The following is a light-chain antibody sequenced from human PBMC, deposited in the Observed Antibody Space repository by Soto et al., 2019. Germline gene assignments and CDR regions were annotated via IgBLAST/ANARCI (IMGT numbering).Light chain of an antibody. J-gene: IGLJ1*01. CDR2: DVS. CDR3: CSYAGDSYV. Sequence: QSALTQPASVSGSPGQSITISCTGTSGDVGNYNLASWYQQHPGKAPKLMIYDVSKRPSGVSNRFSGSKSGNTASLTISGLQADDEADYYCCSYAGDSYVFGTGTKVTVL. V-gene: IGLV2-23*02. CDR1: SGDVGNYNL.